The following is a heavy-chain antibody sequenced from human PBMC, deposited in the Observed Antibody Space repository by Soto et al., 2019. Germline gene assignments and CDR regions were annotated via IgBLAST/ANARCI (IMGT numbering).Heavy chain of an antibody. J-gene: IGHJ4*02. D-gene: IGHD6-13*01. V-gene: IGHV5-51*01. CDR3: ASRIAAAGTALDY. Sequence: GESLKISCKGSGYTFTFYWIGWVRQMPGKGLEWMGIIFPGDSDTRYSPSFEGQVTISADKSISTASLQWSSLKASDTAMYYCASRIAAAGTALDYWGQGTLVTVSS. CDR1: GYTFTFYW. CDR2: IFPGDSDT.